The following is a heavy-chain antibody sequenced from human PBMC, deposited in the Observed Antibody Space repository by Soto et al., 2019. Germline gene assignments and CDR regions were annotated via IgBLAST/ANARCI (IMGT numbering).Heavy chain of an antibody. CDR3: ARVGDGYRQSEWYFDL. CDR1: GGSISSSNW. Sequence: QVQLQESGPGLVKPSGTLSLTCAVSGGSISSSNWWSWVRQPPGKGLEWIGEIYHSGSTNYNPSLKSLVTISVDKSKNQFSLKLGSVTAAETAVYYCARVGDGYRQSEWYFDLWGRGTLVTVSS. V-gene: IGHV4-4*02. J-gene: IGHJ2*01. D-gene: IGHD5-12*01. CDR2: IYHSGST.